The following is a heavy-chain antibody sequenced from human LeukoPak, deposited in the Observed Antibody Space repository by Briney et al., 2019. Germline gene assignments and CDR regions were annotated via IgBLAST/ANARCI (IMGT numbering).Heavy chain of an antibody. CDR2: ISYDGSNK. V-gene: IGHV3-30-3*01. D-gene: IGHD3-16*01. CDR1: GFTFSSYA. J-gene: IGHJ1*01. Sequence: PGGSQRLSCAASGFTFSSYAMHWVRQAPGKGLEWVAVISYDGSNKYYADSVKGRFTISRDNSKNTLYLQMNSMRAEDTAVYYCARAADVWGMRLLPVGYFQHWGQGTLVTVSS. CDR3: ARAADVWGMRLLPVGYFQH.